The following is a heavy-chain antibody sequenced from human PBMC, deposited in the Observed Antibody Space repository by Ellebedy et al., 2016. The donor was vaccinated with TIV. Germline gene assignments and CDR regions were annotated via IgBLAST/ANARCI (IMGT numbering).Heavy chain of an antibody. D-gene: IGHD6-13*01. CDR1: GFIFSDYY. CDR2: ISSSGTPI. J-gene: IGHJ5*02. V-gene: IGHV3-11*01. Sequence: GGSLGLSCAASGFIFSDYYMSWIRQAPGKGLEWISYISSSGTPIYYADSVKGRFTISRDNAKNSLYLQMNSLRAEDTAVYYCARDTRFIDQQHNWFDPWGQGTLVTVSS. CDR3: ARDTRFIDQQHNWFDP.